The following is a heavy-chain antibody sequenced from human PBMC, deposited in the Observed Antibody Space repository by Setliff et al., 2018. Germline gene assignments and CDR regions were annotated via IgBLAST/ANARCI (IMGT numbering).Heavy chain of an antibody. CDR2: INPNSADT. CDR1: GYTFTAYS. CDR3: VVVGATRENHYYFTDV. V-gene: IGHV1-2*02. Sequence: ASVKVSCKASGYTFTAYSLHWVRQAPGQGLEWMGWINPNSADTNYAQRFQGRFTMTRDTSISTAYTELSSLRSDDTAVYYCVVVGATRENHYYFTDVWGKGTTVTVSS. D-gene: IGHD1-26*01. J-gene: IGHJ6*03.